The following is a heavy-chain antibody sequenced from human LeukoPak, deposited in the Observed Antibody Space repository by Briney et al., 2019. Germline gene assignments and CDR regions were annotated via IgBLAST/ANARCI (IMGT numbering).Heavy chain of an antibody. CDR2: IYSGGST. J-gene: IGHJ4*02. D-gene: IGHD7-27*01. CDR1: GFTVSSYY. Sequence: GGSLRLSCAASGFTVSSYYMSWVRQAPGKGLEWVSVIYSGGSTYYADSVKGRFTISRDNSKNTLYLQMNSLRAEDTAVYYCAKIPRWGYFDYWGQGTLVTVSS. V-gene: IGHV3-66*01. CDR3: AKIPRWGYFDY.